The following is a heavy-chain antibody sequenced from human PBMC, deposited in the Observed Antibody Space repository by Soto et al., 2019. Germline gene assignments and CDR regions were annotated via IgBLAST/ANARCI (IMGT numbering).Heavy chain of an antibody. Sequence: PGGSLRLSCTASGFTFSTYAMHWVRQTPGKGLEYVSGISSDGGSTYFPASVKGRFTVSRDNSRNTLYRQMISLRHDDTAVYYCVEWKHYESSSDIGYWGQGTLVTVSS. CDR3: VEWKHYESSSDIGY. CDR2: ISSDGGST. CDR1: GFTFSTYA. D-gene: IGHD3-22*01. V-gene: IGHV3-64D*08. J-gene: IGHJ4*02.